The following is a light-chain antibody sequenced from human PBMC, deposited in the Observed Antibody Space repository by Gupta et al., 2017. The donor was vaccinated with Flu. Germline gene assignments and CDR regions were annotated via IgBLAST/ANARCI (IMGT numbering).Light chain of an antibody. J-gene: IGLJ1*01. CDR3: SAYAASKNVYV. Sequence: QSALTQPPSASGSPGQSVTISCTGTISDLGGHNFVSWYQQYPGKAPKLMIYDVSKRPSGVPDRFSGSKSGTTASLTVSGLQAEDEADYYCSAYAASKNVYVFGTGTKLTVL. CDR2: DVS. V-gene: IGLV2-8*01. CDR1: ISDLGGHNF.